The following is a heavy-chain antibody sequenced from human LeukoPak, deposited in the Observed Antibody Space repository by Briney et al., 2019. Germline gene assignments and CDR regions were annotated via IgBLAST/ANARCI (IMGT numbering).Heavy chain of an antibody. Sequence: PGGSLRLSCAASGFTVSSNYMSWVRQAPGKGLEWVAVIYSGGSTYYADSVKGRFTISRDNSKNTLYLQMSSLRAEDTAVYYCARECTSCYRKGYFDYWGQGTLVTVSS. D-gene: IGHD2-2*02. J-gene: IGHJ4*02. CDR3: ARECTSCYRKGYFDY. CDR2: IYSGGST. V-gene: IGHV3-53*01. CDR1: GFTVSSNY.